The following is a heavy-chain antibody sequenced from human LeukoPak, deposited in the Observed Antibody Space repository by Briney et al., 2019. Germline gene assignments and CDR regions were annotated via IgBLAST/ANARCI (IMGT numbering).Heavy chain of an antibody. V-gene: IGHV3-7*01. CDR1: GFTFSSYW. CDR2: IKQDGSEK. CDR3: ARRRGGMSGYFDY. D-gene: IGHD1-26*01. Sequence: PGGYLRLSCAASGFTFSSYWMSWVRQAPGKGLEWVANIKQDGSEKYYVDSVKGRFTISRDNAKNSLYLQMNSLRAEDTAVYYCARRRGGMSGYFDYWGQGTLVTVSS. J-gene: IGHJ4*02.